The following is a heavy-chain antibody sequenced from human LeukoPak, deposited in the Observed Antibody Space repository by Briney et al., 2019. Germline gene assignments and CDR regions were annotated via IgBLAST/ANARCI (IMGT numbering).Heavy chain of an antibody. CDR1: GGSISSYY. CDR3: ARSAPRGYYDFWSGLEYFDY. V-gene: IGHV4-59*01. Sequence: SETLSLTCTVSGGSISSYYWSWIRQPPEKGLEWIWYIYYSGSTNYNPSLKSRVTISVDTSKNQFSLKLSSVTAADTAVYYCARSAPRGYYDFWSGLEYFDYWGQGTLVTVSS. J-gene: IGHJ4*02. CDR2: IYYSGST. D-gene: IGHD3-3*01.